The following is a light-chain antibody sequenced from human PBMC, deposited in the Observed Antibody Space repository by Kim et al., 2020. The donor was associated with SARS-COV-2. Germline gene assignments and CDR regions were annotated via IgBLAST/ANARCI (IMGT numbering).Light chain of an antibody. V-gene: IGLV10-54*01. CDR2: RNN. J-gene: IGLJ3*02. CDR1: SDNVGNQG. CDR3: SAWDSSLSAWV. Sequence: QAGLTQPPSMSKGLRQTATLTCTGNSDNVGNQGASWLQQHQGHPPKLLSFRNNNRPSGISDRLSASRSGNTASLTITGLQPEDEADYYCSAWDSSLSAWVFGGGTKLTVL.